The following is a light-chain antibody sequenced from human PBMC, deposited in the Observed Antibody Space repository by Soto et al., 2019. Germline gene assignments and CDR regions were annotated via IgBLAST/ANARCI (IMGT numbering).Light chain of an antibody. CDR2: GAS. Sequence: EIVLTQSPGTLSLSPGERATLSCRASQSVSSSYLAWYQQKPGQAPRLLIYGASSRATGIPDRFSGSGSGTGFTLTISRLEPEDFAVYYCQQYGSSLPKWTFGQGTKVEIK. CDR1: QSVSSSY. V-gene: IGKV3-20*01. CDR3: QQYGSSLPKWT. J-gene: IGKJ1*01.